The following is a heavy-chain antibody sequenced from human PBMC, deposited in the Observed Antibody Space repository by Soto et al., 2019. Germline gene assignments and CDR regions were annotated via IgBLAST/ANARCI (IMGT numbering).Heavy chain of an antibody. CDR3: AKGGRQWLVTSDFNY. CDR2: VSHDGRNT. D-gene: IGHD6-19*01. CDR1: GFTFGDYA. J-gene: IGHJ4*02. V-gene: IGHV3-30*18. Sequence: GGSLRLSCAASGFTFGDYAMHWVRQGPGKGLEWVAVVSHDGRNTHYADSVKGRFTISRDSSKNTVSLEMTSLRAEDTAVYYCAKGGRQWLVTSDFNYSGQGALVTVSS.